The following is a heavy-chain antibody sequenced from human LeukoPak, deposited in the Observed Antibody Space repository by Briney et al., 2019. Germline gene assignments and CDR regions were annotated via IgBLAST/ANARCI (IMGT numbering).Heavy chain of an antibody. CDR2: ISGSGGST. CDR3: AKDWNTIFGVVRQYGMDV. V-gene: IGHV3-23*01. D-gene: IGHD3-3*01. J-gene: IGHJ6*02. CDR1: GFTFGTYA. Sequence: PGGSLRLSCAASGFTFGTYAMSWVRQAPGKGLEWASAISGSGGSTYYAGSVKGRFTISRDNSKNTLYLQMNSLRAEDTAVYYCAKDWNTIFGVVRQYGMDVWGQGTTVTVSS.